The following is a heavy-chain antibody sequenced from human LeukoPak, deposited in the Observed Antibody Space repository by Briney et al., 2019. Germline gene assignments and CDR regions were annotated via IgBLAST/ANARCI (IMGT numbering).Heavy chain of an antibody. CDR3: ARDRDNSRWYSWFDP. J-gene: IGHJ5*02. D-gene: IGHD6-13*01. CDR2: IYYSGST. CDR1: GGSISSSSYY. V-gene: IGHV4-39*02. Sequence: ASETLSLTCTVSGGSISSSSYYWGWIRQPPGKGLEWIGSIYYSGSTYYNPSLKSRVTLSVDTSKNQFSLNPSSVTAADTAVYYCARDRDNSRWYSWFDPWGQGTLVTVSS.